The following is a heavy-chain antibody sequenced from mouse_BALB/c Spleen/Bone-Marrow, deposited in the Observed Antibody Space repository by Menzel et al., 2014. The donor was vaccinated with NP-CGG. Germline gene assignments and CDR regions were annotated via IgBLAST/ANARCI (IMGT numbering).Heavy chain of an antibody. Sequence: EVKVVESGGGSVQPGGSLKLSCAASGFTFSSYGMSWVRQTPDKRLELVATINSYGGSTYYPDSVKGRFTISRDNAKNTLYLQMSSLKSEDTAMYFCARDPGFAYWGQGTLVTVSA. V-gene: IGHV5-6-3*01. J-gene: IGHJ3*01. CDR3: ARDPGFAY. CDR2: INSYGGST. CDR1: GFTFSSYG.